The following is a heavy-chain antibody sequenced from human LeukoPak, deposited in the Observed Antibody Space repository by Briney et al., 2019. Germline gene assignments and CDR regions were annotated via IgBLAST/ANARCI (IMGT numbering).Heavy chain of an antibody. CDR1: GGSFSGYY. V-gene: IGHV4-34*01. D-gene: IGHD2-21*02. CDR2: INHSGST. CDR3: ARTPTYCGGDCYYFDP. Sequence: SETLSLTCAVYGGSFSGYYWSWIRQPPGKGLEWIGEINHSGSTYYNPSLKSRVTIFVDTSKNQISLKLSSVTAADTAMYFCARTPTYCGGDCYYFDPWGQGTLVTVSS. J-gene: IGHJ5*02.